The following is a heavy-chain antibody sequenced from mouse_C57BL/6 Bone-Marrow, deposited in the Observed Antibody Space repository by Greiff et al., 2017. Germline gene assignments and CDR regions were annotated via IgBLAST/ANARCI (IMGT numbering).Heavy chain of an antibody. CDR1: GFNIKDDY. D-gene: IGHD1-1*01. CDR3: TFFSYYGSSYWYCDV. CDR2: IDPENGDT. V-gene: IGHV14-4*01. Sequence: VQLQQSGAELVRPGASVKLSCTASGFNIKDDYMHWVKQRPEQGLEWIGWIDPENGDTEYASKFQGKATITADTSSNTAYLQLSSLTSEDTAVYYCTFFSYYGSSYWYCDVWGTGTTVTVSS. J-gene: IGHJ1*03.